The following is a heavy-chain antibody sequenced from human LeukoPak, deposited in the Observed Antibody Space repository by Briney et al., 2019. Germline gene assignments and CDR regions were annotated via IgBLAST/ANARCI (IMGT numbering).Heavy chain of an antibody. V-gene: IGHV4-59*08. J-gene: IGHJ4*02. CDR1: GASISSYY. Sequence: SETLSLTCTVSGASISSYYWTWIRQPPGKGLEWIGNISNSGSTNYNPSLKSRVSISVDTSKNQFSPRLSSVTAADTAVYYCARRAGYCSSASCYSVFDYWGQGTLVTVSS. D-gene: IGHD2-2*01. CDR3: ARRAGYCSSASCYSVFDY. CDR2: ISNSGST.